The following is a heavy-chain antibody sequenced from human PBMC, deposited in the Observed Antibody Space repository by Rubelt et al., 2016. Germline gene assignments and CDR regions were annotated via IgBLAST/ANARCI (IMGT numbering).Heavy chain of an antibody. CDR3: ARGRGLLDGDYVDY. Sequence: QVQLQQWGAGLLKPSETLSLTCAVYGGSFSGYYWTWIRQPPGKGLAWIGEINHSGSTNYNPSLTSRGTISINTSKNQFSLKLGSVTDADTAVYYCARGRGLLDGDYVDYWGQGTLVTVSS. CDR1: GGSFSGYY. CDR2: INHSGST. D-gene: IGHD3/OR15-3a*01. V-gene: IGHV4-34*01. J-gene: IGHJ4*02.